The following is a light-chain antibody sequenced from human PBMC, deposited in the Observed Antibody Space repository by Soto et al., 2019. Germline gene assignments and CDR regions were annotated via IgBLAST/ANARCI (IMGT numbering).Light chain of an antibody. V-gene: IGKV4-1*01. CDR3: RQSFGAPFA. Sequence: IVMTQSPDSLAVSLGERATINCKSSQSLFASSKNKDYLAWYQQKPGQPPRLLIYWASTRESGVPDRFSGSGSVTEFPLPISSLQAEDVAVYYCRQSFGAPFAFGPGPKVDIK. J-gene: IGKJ3*01. CDR2: WAS. CDR1: QSLFASSKNKDY.